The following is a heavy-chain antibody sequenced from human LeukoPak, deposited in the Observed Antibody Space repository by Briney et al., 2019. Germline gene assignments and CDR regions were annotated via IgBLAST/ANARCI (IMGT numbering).Heavy chain of an antibody. CDR2: IYYSGST. Sequence: SVTLSLTCTVSGGSISSYYWSWIRQPPGKGLEWIGYIYYSGSTNYNPSLKSRVTISVDTSKNQFSLKLSSVTAADTAVYYCARDGPPDILTGTYYGMDVWGKGTTVTVSS. CDR3: ARDGPPDILTGTYYGMDV. D-gene: IGHD3-9*01. J-gene: IGHJ6*04. CDR1: GGSISSYY. V-gene: IGHV4-59*01.